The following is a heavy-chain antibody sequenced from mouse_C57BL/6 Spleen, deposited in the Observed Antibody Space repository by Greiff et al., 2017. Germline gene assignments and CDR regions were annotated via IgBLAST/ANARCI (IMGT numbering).Heavy chain of an antibody. CDR1: GYTFTSYW. CDR3: ARWGNGGYFDD. J-gene: IGHJ2*01. CDR2: IDPDDSYT. V-gene: IGHV1-59*01. Sequence: QVQLQQPGAELVRPGASVKMSCKASGYTFTSYWMHWVKQRPGQGLEWIGVIDPDDSYTNYNEKFKGKATLTVDTSSSTAYMQLSSLTSEDSAVYYCARWGNGGYFDDWGKGTTLTVSS.